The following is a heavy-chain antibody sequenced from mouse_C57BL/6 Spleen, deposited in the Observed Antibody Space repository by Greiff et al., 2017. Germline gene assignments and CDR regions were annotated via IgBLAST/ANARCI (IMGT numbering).Heavy chain of an antibody. Sequence: VQLQQSGAELVRPGASVTLSCKASGYTFTDYEMHWVKQTPVHGLEWIGAIDPETGGTAYNQKFKGKAILTADKSSSTAYMELRSLTSEDSAVYYCTRSYSNYGFAYWGQGTLVTVSA. J-gene: IGHJ3*01. CDR2: IDPETGGT. D-gene: IGHD2-5*01. V-gene: IGHV1-15*01. CDR3: TRSYSNYGFAY. CDR1: GYTFTDYE.